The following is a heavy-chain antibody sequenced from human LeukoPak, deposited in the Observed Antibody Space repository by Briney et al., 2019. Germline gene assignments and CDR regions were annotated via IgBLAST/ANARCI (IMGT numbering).Heavy chain of an antibody. J-gene: IGHJ4*02. CDR1: GYTFTSYG. D-gene: IGHD7-27*01. CDR2: ISAYNGNT. V-gene: IGHV1-18*01. Sequence: VASVKVSCKASGYTFTSYGISWVRQAPGQGLEWMGWISAYNGNTNYAQKFQGRVTMTRNTSISTAYMELSSLRSEDTAVYYCARGGWGPFDYWGQGTLVTVSS. CDR3: ARGGWGPFDY.